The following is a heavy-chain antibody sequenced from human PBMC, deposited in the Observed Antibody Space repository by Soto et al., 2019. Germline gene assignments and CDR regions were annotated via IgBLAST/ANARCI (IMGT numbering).Heavy chain of an antibody. D-gene: IGHD2-2*01. J-gene: IGHJ6*02. Sequence: QVQLVESGGGVVQPGRSLRLSCAASGFTFSSYGMHWVRQAPGKGLEWVAVIWYDGSNKYYADSVKGRFTISRDNSKNTLYLQMNSLRAEDTAVYYCARQQRPGYCISTSCPWYYYGMDVWGQGTTVTVSS. CDR3: ARQQRPGYCISTSCPWYYYGMDV. CDR2: IWYDGSNK. V-gene: IGHV3-33*01. CDR1: GFTFSSYG.